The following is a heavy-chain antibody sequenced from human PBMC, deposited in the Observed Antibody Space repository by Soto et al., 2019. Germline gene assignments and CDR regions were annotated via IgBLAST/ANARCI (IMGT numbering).Heavy chain of an antibody. V-gene: IGHV3-30-3*01. CDR1: GFTFSSYA. Sequence: PGGSLRLSCAASGFTFSSYAMHWVRQAPGKGLEWVAVISYDGSNKYYADSVKGRFTISRDNSKNTLYLQMNSLRAEDTAVYYCARDSSDSSGSYDAFDIWGQGTMVPVSS. CDR2: ISYDGSNK. D-gene: IGHD3-22*01. CDR3: ARDSSDSSGSYDAFDI. J-gene: IGHJ3*02.